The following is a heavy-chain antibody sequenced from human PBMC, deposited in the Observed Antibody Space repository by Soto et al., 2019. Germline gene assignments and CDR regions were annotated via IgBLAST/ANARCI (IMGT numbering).Heavy chain of an antibody. V-gene: IGHV1-8*01. CDR3: ARHEDYYYGMDV. Sequence: QVQLVQSGAEVKKPGTLVKVSCKASGYTFTSYDINWVRQATGQGLEWMGWMNPNSGNTGYAQKFQGRVTMTRNTSISTAYMELSSLRSEDTAVYYCARHEDYYYGMDVWGQGTTVTVSS. CDR2: MNPNSGNT. J-gene: IGHJ6*02. CDR1: GYTFTSYD.